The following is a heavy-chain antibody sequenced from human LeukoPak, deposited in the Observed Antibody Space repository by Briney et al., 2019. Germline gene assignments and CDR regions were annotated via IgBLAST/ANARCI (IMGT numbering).Heavy chain of an antibody. CDR2: INHSGST. Sequence: SETLSLTCAVYGGSFSGYYWSWIRQPPGNRLEWIGEINHSGSTNYNPSLKSRVTISVDTSKNQFSLKLSSVTAADTAVYYCARFAYYYDIGFDYWGQGTLVTVSS. CDR3: ARFAYYYDIGFDY. CDR1: GGSFSGYY. J-gene: IGHJ4*02. D-gene: IGHD3-22*01. V-gene: IGHV4-34*01.